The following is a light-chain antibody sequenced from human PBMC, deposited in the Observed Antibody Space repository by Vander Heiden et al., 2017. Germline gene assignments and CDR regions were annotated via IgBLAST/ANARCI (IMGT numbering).Light chain of an antibody. CDR1: SRHDNYA. J-gene: IGLJ2*01. Sequence: QLEGTQSNSAPASLGASVKLTCTLNSRHDNYAIAWHQQHPENGPRYLIQVNSDGSHSKGDGIPDRFSGSSSGAERYLIISSLQSEDEADYYCQTWGSGIVVFGGGTKLTVL. CDR3: QTWGSGIVV. V-gene: IGLV4-69*01. CDR2: VNSDGSH.